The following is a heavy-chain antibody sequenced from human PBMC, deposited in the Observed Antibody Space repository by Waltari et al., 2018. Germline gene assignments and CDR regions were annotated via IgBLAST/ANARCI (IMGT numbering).Heavy chain of an antibody. J-gene: IGHJ4*02. D-gene: IGHD2-15*01. Sequence: VQPHESAPGLVKPSGTLSPTCAAAGNSISGSYWWSWVSQPPGKGLEWIGQCHGSGRTNYNPSLESRVTVSIVTYNHQLSLNVTSATAADTAVYYCARDRGRGLYLDSWGQGTLVTVSP. V-gene: IGHV4-4*02. CDR1: GNSISGSYW. CDR3: ARDRGRGLYLDS. CDR2: CHGSGRT.